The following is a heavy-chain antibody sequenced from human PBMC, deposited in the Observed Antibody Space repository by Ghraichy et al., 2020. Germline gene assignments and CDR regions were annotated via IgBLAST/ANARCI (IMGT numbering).Heavy chain of an antibody. D-gene: IGHD1-26*01. CDR3: AGIRKLLELSGDYYYMDV. V-gene: IGHV3-7*01. CDR1: GFTFDRYW. J-gene: IGHJ6*03. Sequence: LNISCAASGFTFDRYWMSWVRQAPGKGLEWVANIKQDGSEKSYVDSVKGRFTISRDNAKNSLYLQMNSVRAEGPAVFYCAGIRKLLELSGDYYYMDVWGKGTTVTVSS. CDR2: IKQDGSEK.